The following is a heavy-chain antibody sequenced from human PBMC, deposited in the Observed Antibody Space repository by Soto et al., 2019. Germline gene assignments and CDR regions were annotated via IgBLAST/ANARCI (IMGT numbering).Heavy chain of an antibody. Sequence: SETLSLTCAISGGSISNTNWWSWVRQPPGKGLEWIGEIYHSGSTNYNPSLKSRLTISVDKSRDQFSLRLSSVTAADTAVYYCASRLGPTRFDNWGQGILVTVS. D-gene: IGHD1-26*01. CDR1: GGSISNTNW. V-gene: IGHV4-4*02. J-gene: IGHJ4*02. CDR2: IYHSGST. CDR3: ASRLGPTRFDN.